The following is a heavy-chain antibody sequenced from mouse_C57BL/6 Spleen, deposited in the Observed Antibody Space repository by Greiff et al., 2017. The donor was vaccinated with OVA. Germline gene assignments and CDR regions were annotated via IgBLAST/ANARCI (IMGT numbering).Heavy chain of an antibody. CDR1: GFTFSDYY. V-gene: IGHV5-16*01. CDR2: INYDGSST. CDR3: ARGLGRWDFDY. D-gene: IGHD4-1*01. J-gene: IGHJ2*01. Sequence: EVMLVESEGGLVQPGSSMKLSCTASGFTFSDYYMAWVRQVPEKGLEWVANINYDGSSTYYLDSLKSRFIISRDNAKNILYLQMSSLKSEDTATYYCARGLGRWDFDYWGQGTTLTVSS.